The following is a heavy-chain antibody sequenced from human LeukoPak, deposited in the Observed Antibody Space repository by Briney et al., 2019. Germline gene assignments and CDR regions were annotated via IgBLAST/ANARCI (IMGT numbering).Heavy chain of an antibody. J-gene: IGHJ4*02. V-gene: IGHV3-74*01. CDR3: ATHADGGKPISYGDMDY. D-gene: IGHD4-17*01. CDR2: INSDGSST. CDR1: GFTFSSYW. Sequence: PGGSLRLSCAASGFTFSSYWMHWVRQAPGKGPVWVSRINSDGSSTSYADSVKGRFTISRDNAKNTLYLQMNSLRAEDTAVYYCATHADGGKPISYGDMDYWGQGTLVTVSS.